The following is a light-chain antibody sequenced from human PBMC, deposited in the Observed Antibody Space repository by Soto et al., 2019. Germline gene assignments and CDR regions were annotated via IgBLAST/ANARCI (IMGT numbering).Light chain of an antibody. Sequence: QSVLTQPASVSGSAGKSITISCTGTSSDVGSYNLVSWYQQHPGKAPKLMIYEVSKRPSGVSNRFSGSKSGNTASLTISGLQAEDEADYYCCSYAGSSTSYVFRTGTKLTVL. CDR3: CSYAGSSTSYV. CDR2: EVS. V-gene: IGLV2-23*02. CDR1: SSDVGSYNL. J-gene: IGLJ1*01.